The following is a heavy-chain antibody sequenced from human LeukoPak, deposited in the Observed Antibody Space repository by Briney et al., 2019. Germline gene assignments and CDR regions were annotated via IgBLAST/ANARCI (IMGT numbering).Heavy chain of an antibody. D-gene: IGHD2-15*01. V-gene: IGHV1-69*13. Sequence: SVKVSCKASGGTFSSYAISWVRQAPGQGLEWMGGIIPIFGTANYAQKFQGRVTITADESTSTAYMELSSLRSEDTAVYYCAFSVVVAATPGRYFDYWGQGTLVTVSS. CDR1: GGTFSSYA. J-gene: IGHJ4*02. CDR3: AFSVVVAATPGRYFDY. CDR2: IIPIFGTA.